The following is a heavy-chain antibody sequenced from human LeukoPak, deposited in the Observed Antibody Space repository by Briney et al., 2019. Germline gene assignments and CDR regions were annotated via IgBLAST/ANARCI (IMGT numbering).Heavy chain of an antibody. CDR2: IYPGDSGP. CDR3: GMSGDRVPLQDDVFDV. CDR1: GYRFTNYW. J-gene: IGHJ3*01. Sequence: GGSLKISCKGSGYRFTNYWIGWVRQMPGKGLEWMGIIYPGDSGPTYSPSFQGQVTISVDKSINTAYLQWSSLQASDTAMYYCGMSGDRVPLQDDVFDVWGQGTMVTVST. D-gene: IGHD1-26*01. V-gene: IGHV5-51*01.